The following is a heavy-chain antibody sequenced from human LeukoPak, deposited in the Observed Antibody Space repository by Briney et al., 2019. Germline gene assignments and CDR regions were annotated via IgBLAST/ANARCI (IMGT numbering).Heavy chain of an antibody. V-gene: IGHV4-34*01. J-gene: IGHJ4*02. Sequence: SETLSLTCAVYGGSFSGYYWSWIRQPPGKGLEWIGEINHSGSTNYNPSLKSRVTISVDTSKNQFSLKLSSVTAADTAVYYCARVRGYNYYFDYWGQGTLVTVSS. CDR1: GGSFSGYY. CDR2: INHSGST. CDR3: ARVRGYNYYFDY. D-gene: IGHD1-1*01.